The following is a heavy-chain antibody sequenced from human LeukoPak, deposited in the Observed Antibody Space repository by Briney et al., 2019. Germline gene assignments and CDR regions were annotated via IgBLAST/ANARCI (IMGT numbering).Heavy chain of an antibody. D-gene: IGHD2-21*01. CDR3: ARGCGGDCYSHDAFDI. Sequence: ASVKVSCKASGYTFTSYAMNWVRQAPGQGLEWMGWMNPNSGNTGYAQKFQGRVTITRNTSISTAYMELSSLRSEDTAVYYCARGCGGDCYSHDAFDIWGQGTMVTVSS. V-gene: IGHV1-8*03. CDR2: MNPNSGNT. CDR1: GYTFTSYA. J-gene: IGHJ3*02.